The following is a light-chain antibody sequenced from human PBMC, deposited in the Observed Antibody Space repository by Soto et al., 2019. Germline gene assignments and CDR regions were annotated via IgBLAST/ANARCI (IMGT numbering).Light chain of an antibody. CDR2: LAS. CDR1: QAVNTR. CDR3: QQYNSYWT. J-gene: IGKJ1*01. Sequence: EIVLTQSPATLSSFPGDRVTLSGRASQAVNTRLAWYQHKPGQAPRLLIYLASNRAAGVPARFSGSGSGTDFTLTISSLQPHDFATYYCQQYNSYWTFGQGTKVDI. V-gene: IGKV3D-11*01.